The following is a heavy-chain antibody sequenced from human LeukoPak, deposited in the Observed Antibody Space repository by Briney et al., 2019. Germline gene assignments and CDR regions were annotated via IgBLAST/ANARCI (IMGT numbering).Heavy chain of an antibody. CDR1: GYTFTSYG. J-gene: IGHJ5*02. CDR3: ARDRLRFLEWSREFDP. Sequence: ASVKVSCKASGYTFTSYGISWVRQAPGQGLEWMGWISAYNGNTNYAQKLQGRVTMTIDTSTSTAYMELRSLRSDDTAVYYCARDRLRFLEWSREFDPWGQGTLVTVSS. V-gene: IGHV1-18*01. CDR2: ISAYNGNT. D-gene: IGHD3-3*01.